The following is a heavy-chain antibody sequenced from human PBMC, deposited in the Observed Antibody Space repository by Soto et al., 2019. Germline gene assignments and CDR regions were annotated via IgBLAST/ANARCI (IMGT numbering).Heavy chain of an antibody. Sequence: ASVKVSCKASGYTFTSYGISWVRQAPGQGLEWMGWISAYNGNTNYAQKLQGRVTMTTDTSTSTVYMELSSLRSEDTAVYYCARDYAPVAGTHYYGMDVWGQGTTVTVSS. CDR3: ARDYAPVAGTHYYGMDV. D-gene: IGHD6-19*01. V-gene: IGHV1-18*01. J-gene: IGHJ6*02. CDR2: ISAYNGNT. CDR1: GYTFTSYG.